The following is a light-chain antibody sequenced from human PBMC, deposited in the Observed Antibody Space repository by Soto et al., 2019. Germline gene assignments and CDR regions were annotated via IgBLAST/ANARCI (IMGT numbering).Light chain of an antibody. J-gene: IGLJ2*01. Sequence: QSVLTQPPSVSGGPGQRVTISCTGSSSNIGARYDVHWYQQLPGTAPKLLIYGNNNRPSGVPDRFSGSKSGTSASLAITGLQAEDEGDYYCQSYDSSLSGPVVFGGGTKVTVL. CDR3: QSYDSSLSGPVV. CDR1: SSNIGARYD. V-gene: IGLV1-40*01. CDR2: GNN.